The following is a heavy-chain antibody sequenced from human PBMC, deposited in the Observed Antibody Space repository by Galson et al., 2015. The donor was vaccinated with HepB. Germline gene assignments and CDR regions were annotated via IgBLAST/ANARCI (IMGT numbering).Heavy chain of an antibody. V-gene: IGHV1-69*13. CDR2: IIPIFGTA. CDR1: GGTFSSYA. Sequence: SVKVSCKASGGTFSSYAISWVRQAPGQGLEWMGGIIPIFGTANYAQKFQGRVTITADESTSTAYMELSSLRSEDTAVYYCARVKDSSGSTWYFDLWGRGTLVTVSS. CDR3: ARVKDSSGSTWYFDL. J-gene: IGHJ2*01. D-gene: IGHD3-22*01.